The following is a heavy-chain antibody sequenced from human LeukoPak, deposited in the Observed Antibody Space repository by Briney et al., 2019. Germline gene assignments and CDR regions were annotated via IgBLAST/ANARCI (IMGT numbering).Heavy chain of an antibody. CDR1: GGSVSSGSYH. J-gene: IGHJ4*02. D-gene: IGHD2-2*01. V-gene: IGHV4-61*01. Sequence: SETLSLTCTVSGGSVSSGSYHWSWIRQPPGKGLEWIGYIYYSGSTNYNPSLKSRVTISVDTSKNQFSLKLSSVTAADTAVYYCASYAGNFDYWGQGTLVTVSS. CDR3: ASYAGNFDY. CDR2: IYYSGST.